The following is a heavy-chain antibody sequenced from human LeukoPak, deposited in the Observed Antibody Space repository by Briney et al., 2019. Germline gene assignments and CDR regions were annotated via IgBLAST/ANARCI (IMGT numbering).Heavy chain of an antibody. CDR1: GFPFSNYW. CDR3: ARGTSGYNYGYHLDY. D-gene: IGHD5-18*01. CDR2: INSDGSAT. J-gene: IGHJ4*02. V-gene: IGHV3-74*01. Sequence: PGGSLRLSCAASGFPFSNYWMHWVRQAPGKRLVWVSRINSDGSATYYADSVKGRFTFSRDNAKNTLYLQMTSLRAEDTAVYYCARGTSGYNYGYHLDYWGRGTLVTVSS.